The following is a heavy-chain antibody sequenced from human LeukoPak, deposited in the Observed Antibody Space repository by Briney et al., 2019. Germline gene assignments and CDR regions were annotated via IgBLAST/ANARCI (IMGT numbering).Heavy chain of an antibody. V-gene: IGHV3-21*01. CDR2: ISSSSSYI. Sequence: SGGSLRLSCAASGFTFSSYSMNWVRQAPGKGLEWVSSISSSSSYIYYADSVKGRFTISRDNAKNSLYLQMNSLRAEDTSVYYCASARRWLSDYWGRGTLVTVSS. CDR1: GFTFSSYS. J-gene: IGHJ4*02. CDR3: ASARRWLSDY. D-gene: IGHD6-19*01.